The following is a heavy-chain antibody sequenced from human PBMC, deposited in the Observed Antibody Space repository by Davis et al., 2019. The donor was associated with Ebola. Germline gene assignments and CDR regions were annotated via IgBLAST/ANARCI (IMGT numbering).Heavy chain of an antibody. Sequence: GESLKISCAASGFTVSDSYLNWVRQAPGKGLEWVSVIYAHGATYYADSVKGRFTISSDNSKNTLYLQMDGLRAEDTAVYYCARDPTNYGSEDYFARNHFDLWGQGTLVTVSS. J-gene: IGHJ5*02. CDR3: ARDPTNYGSEDYFARNHFDL. CDR1: GFTVSDSY. CDR2: IYAHGAT. D-gene: IGHD3-10*01. V-gene: IGHV3-66*03.